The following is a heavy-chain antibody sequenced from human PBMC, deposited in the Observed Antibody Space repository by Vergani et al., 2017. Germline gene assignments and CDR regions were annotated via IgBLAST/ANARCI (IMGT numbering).Heavy chain of an antibody. CDR3: AREERDPYYYDSSGYRY. CDR1: GYTFTGYY. J-gene: IGHJ4*02. V-gene: IGHV1-2*04. CDR2: INPNSGGT. D-gene: IGHD3-22*01. Sequence: QVQLVQSGAEVKKPGASVKVSCKASGYTFTGYYMHWVRQAPGQGLEWMGWINPNSGGTNYAQKFQGWVTMTRDMSISTAYMELSRLRSDDTAVYYGAREERDPYYYDSSGYRYWGQGTLVTVSS.